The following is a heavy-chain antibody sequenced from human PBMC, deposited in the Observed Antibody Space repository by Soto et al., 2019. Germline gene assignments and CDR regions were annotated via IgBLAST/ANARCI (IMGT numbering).Heavy chain of an antibody. CDR3: ARDWEGATPDY. V-gene: IGHV3-33*01. Sequence: QVQLVESGGGVVQPGRSLRLSCAASGFTFSTYGMHWVRQAPGKGLEWVASIWYDGRKKYYADSVKGRSTIARDNSKDTVSLQMNSLRAEDTAVYYCARDWEGATPDYWGQGPLVTVSS. CDR2: IWYDGRKK. D-gene: IGHD1-26*01. J-gene: IGHJ4*02. CDR1: GFTFSTYG.